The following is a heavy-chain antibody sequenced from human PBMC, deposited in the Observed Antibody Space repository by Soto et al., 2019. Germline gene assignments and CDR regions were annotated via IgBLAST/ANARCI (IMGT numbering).Heavy chain of an antibody. CDR3: AGGTSDHIQLLWSYYFDY. CDR1: GGSFSGYY. J-gene: IGHJ4*02. CDR2: INHSGST. D-gene: IGHD5-18*01. V-gene: IGHV4-34*01. Sequence: SETLSLTCAVYGGSFSGYYWSWIRQPPGKGLEWIGEINHSGSTNYNPSLKSRVTISVDTSKNQFSLKLSSVTAADTAVYYCAGGTSDHIQLLWSYYFDYWGQGTLVTAPQ.